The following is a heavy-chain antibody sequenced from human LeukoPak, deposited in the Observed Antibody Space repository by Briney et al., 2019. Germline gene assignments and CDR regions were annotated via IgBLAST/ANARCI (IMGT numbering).Heavy chain of an antibody. D-gene: IGHD7-27*01. CDR1: GGSIGSGGYY. J-gene: IGHJ3*02. CDR2: IYYTGST. V-gene: IGHV4-61*03. CDR3: ARTSWGYAFDI. Sequence: SQTLSLTCTVSGGSIGSGGYYWSWIRQPPGKGLEWIGYIYYTGSTNYTPSLKSRVTISLDTSKNHFSLKLSSVTAADTAMYYCARTSWGYAFDIWGRGPMVTVSS.